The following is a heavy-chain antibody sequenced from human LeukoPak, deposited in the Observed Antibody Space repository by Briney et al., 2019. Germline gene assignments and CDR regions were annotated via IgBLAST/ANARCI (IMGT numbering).Heavy chain of an antibody. Sequence: SETLSLTCTVSGGSISSYYWSWIRQPPGKGLEWIGYIYYSGSTNYNPSLKSRVTISVDTSKNQFSLKLSSVTAADTAVYYCARDRGEDSSSWYRSDYYYYGVDVWGQGTTVTVSS. CDR1: GGSISSYY. J-gene: IGHJ6*02. V-gene: IGHV4-59*01. CDR3: ARDRGEDSSSWYRSDYYYYGVDV. CDR2: IYYSGST. D-gene: IGHD6-13*01.